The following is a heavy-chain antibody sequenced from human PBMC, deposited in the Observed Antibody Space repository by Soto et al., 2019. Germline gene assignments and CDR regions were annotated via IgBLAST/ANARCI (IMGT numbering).Heavy chain of an antibody. J-gene: IGHJ6*02. CDR3: ARVRGVTGTMSYYYYGMDV. CDR2: IIPIFGTA. D-gene: IGHD1-7*01. Sequence: QVQLVQSGAEVKKPGSSVKVSCKASGGTFGSYAISWVRQAPGQGLEWMGGIIPIFGTANYAQKFQGRVTITADESTSTAYMELSSLRSEDTAVYYCARVRGVTGTMSYYYYGMDVWGQGTTVTVSS. V-gene: IGHV1-69*01. CDR1: GGTFGSYA.